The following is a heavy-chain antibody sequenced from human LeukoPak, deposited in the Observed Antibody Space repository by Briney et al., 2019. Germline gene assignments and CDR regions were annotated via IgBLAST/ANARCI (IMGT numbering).Heavy chain of an antibody. CDR1: GYAFTRYY. CDR2: INPSGGST. CDR3: ARDRQGEFPFAFDI. Sequence: ASVKVSCKASGYAFTRYYLHWVRQAPGQGLEWMGIINPSGGSTSYAQKFQGRVTITADKSTSTAYMELSSLRSEDTAVYYCARDRQGEFPFAFDIWGQGTMVTVSS. D-gene: IGHD3-16*01. J-gene: IGHJ3*02. V-gene: IGHV1-46*01.